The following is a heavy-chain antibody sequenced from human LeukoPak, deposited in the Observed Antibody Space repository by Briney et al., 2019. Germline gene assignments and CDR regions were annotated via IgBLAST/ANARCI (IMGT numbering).Heavy chain of an antibody. D-gene: IGHD3-22*01. CDR2: IQFDGSNS. CDR3: AKGQGYYCDH. CDR1: GFTFSSVG. Sequence: PGGSLRLSCAASGFTFSSVGMHWVRQAPGKGLEWVAFIQFDGSNSYYADSVKGRFTLSRDNSKNTLYPQMDSLRAEDTAIYYCAKGQGYYCDHWGQGTLVTVSS. J-gene: IGHJ4*02. V-gene: IGHV3-30*02.